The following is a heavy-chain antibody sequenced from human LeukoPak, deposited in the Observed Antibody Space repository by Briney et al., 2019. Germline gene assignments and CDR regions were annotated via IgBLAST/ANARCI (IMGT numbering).Heavy chain of an antibody. J-gene: IGHJ6*02. CDR1: GYNFNSYW. CDR3: ARQTSGSYPY. Sequence: GESLKISCQASGYNFNSYWIGWVRQMPGKGLEWMGIIYPGDSDTRYSPSFQGQVTISADRSINTAYLQWASLKASDTGIYYCARQTSGSYPYWGQGTTVTVSS. D-gene: IGHD1-26*01. CDR2: IYPGDSDT. V-gene: IGHV5-51*01.